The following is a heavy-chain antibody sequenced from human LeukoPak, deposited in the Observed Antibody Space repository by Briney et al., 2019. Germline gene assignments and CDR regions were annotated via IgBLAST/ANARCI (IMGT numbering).Heavy chain of an antibody. CDR3: ARSEANYYDSSGYAAFDY. V-gene: IGHV1-3*01. D-gene: IGHD3-22*01. CDR2: INAGNGNT. J-gene: IGHJ4*02. Sequence: ASVKASCKASGYTFTTYAMHWVRQAPGQRLEWMGWINAGNGNTKFSQKFQGRVTITRDTSASTAYMELSSLRSEDTAVYYCARSEANYYDSSGYAAFDYWGQGTLVTVSS. CDR1: GYTFTTYA.